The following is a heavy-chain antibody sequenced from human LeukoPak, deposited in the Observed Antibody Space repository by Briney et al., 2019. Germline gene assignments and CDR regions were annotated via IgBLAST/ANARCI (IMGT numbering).Heavy chain of an antibody. Sequence: SETLSITCTVSGGSISNYSWSWIRQPPRQRLPSIGYIYYSGSTNYNPSLKSRVTISVDTSKNQFSLKLSSVTATDTAVYYCARHGGYSSPYLHWGQGTLVTVSS. J-gene: IGHJ1*01. CDR2: IYYSGST. V-gene: IGHV4-59*08. CDR1: GGSISNYS. D-gene: IGHD6-13*01. CDR3: ARHGGYSSPYLH.